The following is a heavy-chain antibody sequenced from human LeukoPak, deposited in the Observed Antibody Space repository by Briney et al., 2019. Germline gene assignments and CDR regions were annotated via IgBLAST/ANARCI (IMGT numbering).Heavy chain of an antibody. V-gene: IGHV4-4*02. CDR1: GGSISSSNW. D-gene: IGHD3-10*01. Sequence: SETLSLTCAVSGGSISSSNWWSWVRQPPGKGLEWIGEIYHSGSTNYNPSLKSRVTISVDKSKNQFSLKLSSVTAADTAVYYCARETMVRAYYYGMDVWGQGTTVTVSS. J-gene: IGHJ6*02. CDR3: ARETMVRAYYYGMDV. CDR2: IYHSGST.